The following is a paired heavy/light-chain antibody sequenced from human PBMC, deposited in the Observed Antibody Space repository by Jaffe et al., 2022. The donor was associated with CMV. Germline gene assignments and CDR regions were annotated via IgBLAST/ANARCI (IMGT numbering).Heavy chain of an antibody. CDR1: GYSFTSYW. CDR2: IYPGDSDT. Sequence: EVQLVQSGAEVKKPGESLKISCKGSGYSFTSYWIGWVRQMPGKGLEWMGIIYPGDSDTRYSPSFQGQVTISADKSISTAYLQWSSLKASDTAMYYCARRRKQLWLQEDYYYYMDVWGKGTTVTVSS. CDR3: ARRRKQLWLQEDYYYYMDV. D-gene: IGHD5-18*01. V-gene: IGHV5-51*01. J-gene: IGHJ6*03.
Light chain of an antibody. CDR1: KLGDKY. V-gene: IGLV3-1*01. CDR2: QDS. CDR3: QAWDSSTPLV. Sequence: SYELTQPPSVSVSPGQTASITCSGDKLGDKYACWYQQKPGQSPVLVIYQDSKRPSGIPERFSGSNSGNTATLTISGTQAMDEADYYCQAWDSSTPLVFGGGTKLTVL. J-gene: IGLJ3*02.